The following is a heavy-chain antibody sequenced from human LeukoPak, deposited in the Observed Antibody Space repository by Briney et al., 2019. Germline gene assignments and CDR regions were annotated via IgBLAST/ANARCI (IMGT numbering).Heavy chain of an antibody. CDR1: GYTFTGYY. V-gene: IGHV1-2*04. Sequence: AASVKVSCKASGYTFTGYYMHWVRQAPGQGLEWMGWINPNSGGTNYAQKFQGWVTMTRDTSISTAYMELSRLRSDDTAVYFCARGEPEYSSSLFYFDYWGQGTLVTVSS. J-gene: IGHJ4*02. D-gene: IGHD6-6*01. CDR3: ARGEPEYSSSLFYFDY. CDR2: INPNSGGT.